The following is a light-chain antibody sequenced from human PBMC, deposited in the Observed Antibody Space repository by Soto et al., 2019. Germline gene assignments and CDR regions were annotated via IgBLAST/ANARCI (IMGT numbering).Light chain of an antibody. CDR1: SGHSTYA. V-gene: IGLV4-69*01. J-gene: IGLJ2*01. CDR3: QTWGTGIHVV. Sequence: QPVLTQSPSASASLGGSVKLTCTLSSGHSTYAIAWHQQQPEKGPRNLMKVNSDGSYKKGDGIPDRFSGSSSGAERYLTISSLQSEDEADYYCQTWGTGIHVVFGGGTKLTVL. CDR2: VNSDGSY.